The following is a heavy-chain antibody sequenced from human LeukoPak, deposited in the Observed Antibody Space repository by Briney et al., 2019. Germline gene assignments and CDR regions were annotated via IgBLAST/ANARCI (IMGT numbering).Heavy chain of an antibody. D-gene: IGHD3-22*01. V-gene: IGHV4-4*07. CDR3: ARAAAFYYDSRGYYTSPYYYGMDV. J-gene: IGHJ6*02. Sequence: PSETLSLTCTVSGGSISSYFWSWIRQPAGKGLEWIGRIYPSGSTNYSPSLKSRVTMSVDTSKNQFSLKLSSVTAADTAVYYCARAAAFYYDSRGYYTSPYYYGMDVWGQGTTVAVSS. CDR2: IYPSGST. CDR1: GGSISSYF.